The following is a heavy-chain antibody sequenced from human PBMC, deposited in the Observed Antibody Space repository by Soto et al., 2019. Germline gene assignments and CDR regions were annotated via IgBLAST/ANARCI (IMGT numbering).Heavy chain of an antibody. CDR3: ARDSSSFYYDSSGYWRTNYYYGMDV. J-gene: IGHJ6*02. D-gene: IGHD3-22*01. CDR2: IWYDGSNK. Sequence: GGSLRLSCAASGFTFSSYGMHWVRQAPGKGLERVAVIWYDGSNKYYADSEKGRFTISRDNSKNTLYLQMNSLRAEDTDVYYFARDSSSFYYDSSGYWRTNYYYGMDVWGQGTTVTVSS. V-gene: IGHV3-33*01. CDR1: GFTFSSYG.